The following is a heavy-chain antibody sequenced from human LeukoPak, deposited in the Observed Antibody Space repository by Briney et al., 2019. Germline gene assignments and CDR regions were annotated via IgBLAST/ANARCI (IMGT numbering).Heavy chain of an antibody. D-gene: IGHD3-3*01. J-gene: IGHJ4*02. V-gene: IGHV3-66*01. Sequence: GGPLRLSCAASGLTFSSTYMSWVRQTPGKGLEWVSVIYSGGSTYYADSVKGRFTISRDNSKNTLYLQMNSLRAEDTAVYYCARDLLEWYFDYWGQGTLVTVSS. CDR1: GLTFSSTY. CDR2: IYSGGST. CDR3: ARDLLEWYFDY.